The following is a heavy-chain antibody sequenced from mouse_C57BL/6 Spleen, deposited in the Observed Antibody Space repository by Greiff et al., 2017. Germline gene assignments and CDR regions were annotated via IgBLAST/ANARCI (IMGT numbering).Heavy chain of an antibody. CDR1: GFNIKDYY. D-gene: IGHD1-1*01. J-gene: IGHJ1*03. V-gene: IGHV14-2*01. Sequence: VQLKESGAELVKPGASVKLSCTASGFNIKDYYMHWVKQRTEQGLEWIGRIDPEDGETKYAPKFQGKATITADTSSNTAYLQLSSLTSEDTAVYYCARGTVVANWYFDVWGTGTTVTVSS. CDR2: IDPEDGET. CDR3: ARGTVVANWYFDV.